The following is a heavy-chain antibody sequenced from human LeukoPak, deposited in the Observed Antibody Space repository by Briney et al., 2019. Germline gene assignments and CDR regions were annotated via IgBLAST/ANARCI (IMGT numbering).Heavy chain of an antibody. CDR3: ARDRKGVDAFDI. J-gene: IGHJ3*02. CDR2: IIPIFGTA. Sequence: ASVKVSCKASGYTFTSYGISWVRQAPGQGLEWMGGIIPIFGTANYAQKFQGRVTITADKSTSTAYMELSSLRSEDTAVYYCARDRKGVDAFDIWGQGTMVTVSS. V-gene: IGHV1-69*06. CDR1: GYTFTSYG. D-gene: IGHD3-16*01.